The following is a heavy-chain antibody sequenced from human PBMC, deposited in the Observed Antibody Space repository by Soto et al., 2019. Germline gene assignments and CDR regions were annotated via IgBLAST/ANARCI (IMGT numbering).Heavy chain of an antibody. V-gene: IGHV4-30-4*01. J-gene: IGHJ4*02. CDR3: ARGERDILTGNKMETFDY. CDR1: GGSISSGDYY. D-gene: IGHD3-9*01. Sequence: PSETLSLTCTVSGGSISSGDYYWSWIRQPPGKGLEWIGYIYYSGSTYYNPSLKSRVTISVDTSKNQFSLKLSSVTAADTAVYYCARGERDILTGNKMETFDYWGQGTLVTVSS. CDR2: IYYSGST.